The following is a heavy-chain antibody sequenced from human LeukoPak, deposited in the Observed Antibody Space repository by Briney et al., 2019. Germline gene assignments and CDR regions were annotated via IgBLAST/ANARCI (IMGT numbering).Heavy chain of an antibody. CDR1: GGTFSSYA. V-gene: IGHV3-30*04. Sequence: SCTASGGTFSSYAMHWVRQAPGKGLEWVAVISYDGSNKYYADSVKGRFTISRDNSKNTLYLQMNSLRAEDTAVYYCARLFRVVVPAANTHFDYWGQGTLVTVSS. D-gene: IGHD2-2*01. J-gene: IGHJ4*02. CDR3: ARLFRVVVPAANTHFDY. CDR2: ISYDGSNK.